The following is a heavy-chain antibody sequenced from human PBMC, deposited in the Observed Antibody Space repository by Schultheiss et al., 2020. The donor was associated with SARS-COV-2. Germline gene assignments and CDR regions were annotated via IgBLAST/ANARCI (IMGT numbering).Heavy chain of an antibody. CDR2: IYYSGST. D-gene: IGHD1-26*01. CDR1: GGSISSGGYY. V-gene: IGHV4-61*08. CDR3: ARDSGNDDAFDI. J-gene: IGHJ3*02. Sequence: SETLSLTCTVSGGSISSGGYYWSWIRQHPGKGLEWIGYIYYSGSTNYNPSLKSRVTISVDTSKNQFSLKLSSVTAADTAVYYCARDSGNDDAFDIWGQGTMVTFSS.